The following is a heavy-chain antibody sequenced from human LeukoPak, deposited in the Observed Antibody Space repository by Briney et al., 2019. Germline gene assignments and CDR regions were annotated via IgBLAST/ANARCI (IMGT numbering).Heavy chain of an antibody. CDR3: ARDWVAAAGPYYYYYGMDV. J-gene: IGHJ6*02. V-gene: IGHV1-2*04. CDR1: GYTFTGYY. D-gene: IGHD6-13*01. CDR2: INPNSGGT. Sequence: ASVKVSCKASGYTFTGYYMHWVRQAPGQGLEWMGWINPNSGGTNYAQKFQGWVTMTRDTSISTAYMELSRLRSDDTAVYYCARDWVAAAGPYYYYYGMDVWGQGTTVTVSS.